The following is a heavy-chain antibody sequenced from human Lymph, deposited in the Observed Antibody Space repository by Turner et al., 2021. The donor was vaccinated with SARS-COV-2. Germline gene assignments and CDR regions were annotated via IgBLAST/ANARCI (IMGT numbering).Heavy chain of an antibody. D-gene: IGHD3-10*01. J-gene: IGHJ4*02. Sequence: QVQLVESGGGVVQPGRSLRPSCAASGFTFNNYTRHWVRQAPGNGLEWVAVISYDGSNKYYADSVKGRFTISRDNSKNTLYLQMNSLRAEDTAVYYCARDSSGSGTLDYWGQGTLVTVSS. CDR2: ISYDGSNK. V-gene: IGHV3-30-3*01. CDR3: ARDSSGSGTLDY. CDR1: GFTFNNYT.